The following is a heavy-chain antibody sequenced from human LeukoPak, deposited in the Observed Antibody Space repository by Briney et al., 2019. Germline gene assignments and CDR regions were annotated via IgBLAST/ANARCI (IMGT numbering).Heavy chain of an antibody. CDR2: IYTSGSI. CDR1: GVSVTSYY. J-gene: IGHJ4*02. D-gene: IGHD6-13*01. Sequence: PSETLSLTCTVSGVSVTSYYWSWLRQPAGKGLEWIGRIYTSGSISYNPSLRSRLTMSVDTSKNQFSLNLSSVTAADAAVYYCARFTKDSSSSSGYYFDYWGQGTLVTVSS. CDR3: ARFTKDSSSSSGYYFDY. V-gene: IGHV4-4*07.